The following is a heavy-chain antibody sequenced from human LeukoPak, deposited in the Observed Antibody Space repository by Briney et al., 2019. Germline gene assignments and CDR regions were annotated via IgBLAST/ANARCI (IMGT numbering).Heavy chain of an antibody. CDR3: ARGPSRRSSGWNYYYYYYMDV. J-gene: IGHJ6*03. Sequence: ASVKVSCKASGYTFTGYYMHWVRQAPGQGLEWMGWINPNSGGTNYAQKFQGRVTMTRDTSISTAYMELSGLRSDDTAVYYCARGPSRRSSGWNYYYYYYMDVWGKGTTVTVSS. CDR1: GYTFTGYY. D-gene: IGHD6-19*01. CDR2: INPNSGGT. V-gene: IGHV1-2*02.